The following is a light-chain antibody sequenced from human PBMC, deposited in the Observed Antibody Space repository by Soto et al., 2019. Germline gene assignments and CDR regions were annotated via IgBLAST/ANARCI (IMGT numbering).Light chain of an antibody. CDR2: DAS. CDR1: QGISSA. CDR3: QQFNSYPVT. Sequence: AIQLTQSPSSLSASVGDRVTITCRASQGISSALAWYQQKPGKAPKLLIYDASSLEGGVPSRFSGSGSVTDFTLTISSLQPEDFATYYCQQFNSYPVTFGQGTRLEIK. J-gene: IGKJ5*01. V-gene: IGKV1-13*02.